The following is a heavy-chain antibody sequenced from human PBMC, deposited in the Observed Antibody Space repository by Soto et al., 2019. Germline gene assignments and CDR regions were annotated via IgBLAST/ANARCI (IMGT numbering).Heavy chain of an antibody. Sequence: QTGGSLRLSCAASGFTFSSYAMSWVRQAPGKGLEWVSAISGSGGSTYYADSVKGRFTISRDNSKNTLYLQMNSLRAEDTAVYYCAKDEALGYDILTGYYPAFDYWGQGTLVTVSS. CDR3: AKDEALGYDILTGYYPAFDY. CDR1: GFTFSSYA. D-gene: IGHD3-9*01. J-gene: IGHJ4*02. V-gene: IGHV3-23*01. CDR2: ISGSGGST.